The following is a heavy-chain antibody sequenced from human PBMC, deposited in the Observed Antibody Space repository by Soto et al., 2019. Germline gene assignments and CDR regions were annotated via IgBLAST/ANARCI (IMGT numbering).Heavy chain of an antibody. CDR1: GGSISSGGYY. CDR3: ARTSTEYYDAFDI. Sequence: QVQLQESGPGLVKPSQTLSLTCTVSGGSISSGGYYWSWIRQHPGKGLEWIGYIYYSGSTYYNTSLKSRVTISVDTSKNQFSLKLSSVTAADTAVYYCARTSTEYYDAFDIWGQGTMVTVSS. V-gene: IGHV4-31*03. CDR2: IYYSGST. D-gene: IGHD2-15*01. J-gene: IGHJ3*02.